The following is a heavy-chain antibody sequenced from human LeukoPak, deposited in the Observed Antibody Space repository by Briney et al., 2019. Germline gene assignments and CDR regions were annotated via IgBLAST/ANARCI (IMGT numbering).Heavy chain of an antibody. Sequence: TGGSLRLSCAASGFTFSSYEMNWVRQAPGKGLEWVSYISGSGSTIYYADSVKGRFTISRDNAKNSLYLQMNSLRAEDTAVYYCARGASGAAGLNWFDPWGQGTLVTVSS. CDR2: ISGSGSTI. CDR3: ARGASGAAGLNWFDP. D-gene: IGHD6-13*01. CDR1: GFTFSSYE. J-gene: IGHJ5*02. V-gene: IGHV3-48*03.